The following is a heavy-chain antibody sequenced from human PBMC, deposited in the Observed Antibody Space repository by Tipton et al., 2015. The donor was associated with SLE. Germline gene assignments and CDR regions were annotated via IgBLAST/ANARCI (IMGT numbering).Heavy chain of an antibody. V-gene: IGHV4-61*02. J-gene: IGHJ6*02. D-gene: IGHD1-14*01. CDR2: IFTNGST. Sequence: TLSLTCTVSGDSVSSGGYHWSWIRQPAEQELEWIGRIFTNGSTKYNPSLNSRVTMSVDTSKNQLFLKVTSVTAADTAVYYCARDTGGYYYGLDVWGQGTTVTVSS. CDR1: GDSVSSGGYH. CDR3: ARDTGGYYYGLDV.